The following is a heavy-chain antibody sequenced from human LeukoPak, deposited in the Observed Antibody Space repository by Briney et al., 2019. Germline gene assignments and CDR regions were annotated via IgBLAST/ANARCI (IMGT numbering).Heavy chain of an antibody. CDR1: GGSMSSYY. Sequence: PSETLPLTCTVSGGSMSSYYWSWIRQPPGKGLEWIGYIYYSGSTNYNPSLKSRVTISVDTSKNQFSLKLSSVTAADTAVYYCARLEDYYGSGSYRGGIDYWGQGTLVTVSS. CDR2: IYYSGST. D-gene: IGHD3-10*01. J-gene: IGHJ4*02. V-gene: IGHV4-59*08. CDR3: ARLEDYYGSGSYRGGIDY.